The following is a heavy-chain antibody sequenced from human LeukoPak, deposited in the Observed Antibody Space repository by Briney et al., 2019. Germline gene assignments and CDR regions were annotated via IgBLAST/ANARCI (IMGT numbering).Heavy chain of an antibody. Sequence: GGSLRLSCAASGFTFSNAWMACVRQAPGKGLEWVGRIRSKNDGGTIGYAAPVKDRFTISRDDSKNTLYLQMNSLEIEDTAVYFCTTDRTMKGYWGQGTLVTVSS. CDR2: IRSKNDGGTI. J-gene: IGHJ4*02. D-gene: IGHD3-22*01. CDR1: GFTFSNAW. CDR3: TTDRTMKGY. V-gene: IGHV3-15*01.